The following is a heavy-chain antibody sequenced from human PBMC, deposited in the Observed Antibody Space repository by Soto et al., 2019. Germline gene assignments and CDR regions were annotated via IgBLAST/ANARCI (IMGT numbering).Heavy chain of an antibody. Sequence: SETLSLTCAVYGRSFSGYYWTWIRQPPGTGLEWIGEINHSGSTNYNPSLKSRVTISVDTSKNQFSLKLTSVTAADTAVYYCARDKITGLFDYWAQGTLVTVSS. CDR2: INHSGST. CDR1: GRSFSGYY. J-gene: IGHJ4*02. D-gene: IGHD2-8*02. V-gene: IGHV4-34*01. CDR3: ARDKITGLFDY.